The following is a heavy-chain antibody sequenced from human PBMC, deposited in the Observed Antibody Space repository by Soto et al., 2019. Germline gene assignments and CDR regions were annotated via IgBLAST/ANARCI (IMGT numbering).Heavy chain of an antibody. V-gene: IGHV4-61*01. CDR1: GEAVGSGQSY. Sequence: QVQLQESGPGLVKPSETLSLLCFVSGEAVGSGQSYWNWVRQAPGKGLEWIGHISGTGAMKNSASLKSRVTMSVDPSNNQISLTLTSGTAADSATYFCARGRADSAGSSFGRRMDVWGQGTTVTVAS. D-gene: IGHD3-10*01. CDR2: ISGTGAM. CDR3: ARGRADSAGSSFGRRMDV. J-gene: IGHJ6*02.